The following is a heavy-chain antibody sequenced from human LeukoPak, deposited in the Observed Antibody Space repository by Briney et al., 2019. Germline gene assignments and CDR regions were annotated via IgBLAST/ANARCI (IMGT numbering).Heavy chain of an antibody. Sequence: ALVKVSCKASDHTFSNYGISWVRQAPGQGLEWMGWINPYNGNTRYAENLQGRVTMTTDTSTSTAYMELRSLRSDDTAIYYCARDFTPPHCTTPNCPRGGWFDPWGQGTLVTVSS. CDR1: DHTFSNYG. V-gene: IGHV1-18*01. D-gene: IGHD2-8*01. CDR2: INPYNGNT. CDR3: ARDFTPPHCTTPNCPRGGWFDP. J-gene: IGHJ5*02.